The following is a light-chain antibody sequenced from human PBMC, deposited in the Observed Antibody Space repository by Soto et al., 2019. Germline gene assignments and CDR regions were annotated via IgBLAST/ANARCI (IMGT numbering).Light chain of an antibody. CDR3: LQRSAWPWT. J-gene: IGKJ1*01. CDR2: DVL. Sequence: EIVLTQSPATLYLSPGERATLSCRASQSVGTYLAWYQQKTGQAPRLLIYDVLNRATGIPARFSGSGSGTDFTLTISSLEPEDFAVYYCLQRSAWPWTFGQGTKVEVK. CDR1: QSVGTY. V-gene: IGKV3-11*01.